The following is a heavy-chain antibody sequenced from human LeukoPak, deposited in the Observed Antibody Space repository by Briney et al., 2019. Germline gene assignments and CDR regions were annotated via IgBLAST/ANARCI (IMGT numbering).Heavy chain of an antibody. J-gene: IGHJ4*02. CDR3: GRIEGRTAMVTD. Sequence: ASVTVSCKASGYTFTSYYMHWVRQAPGQGLEWMGIIKPSGGNTNYAQKFQGRVTMTRDTSTSTVYMELSSLRSEDTAVYYCGRIEGRTAMVTDRGQGTLVIVSS. CDR2: IKPSGGNT. CDR1: GYTFTSYY. V-gene: IGHV1-46*01. D-gene: IGHD5-18*01.